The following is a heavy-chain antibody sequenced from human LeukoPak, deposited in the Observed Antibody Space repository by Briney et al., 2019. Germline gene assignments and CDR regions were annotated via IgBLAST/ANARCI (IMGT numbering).Heavy chain of an antibody. CDR3: ARDISSGWYFDY. J-gene: IGHJ4*02. Sequence: GGSLRLSCAASGFTFDDYGMSWVRQAPGKGLEWVSGINWNGGSTGFADSVKGRFTISRDNAKNSLYLQMKSLRAEDTALYYCARDISSGWYFDYWGQGTLVAVSS. CDR2: INWNGGST. CDR1: GFTFDDYG. D-gene: IGHD6-19*01. V-gene: IGHV3-20*04.